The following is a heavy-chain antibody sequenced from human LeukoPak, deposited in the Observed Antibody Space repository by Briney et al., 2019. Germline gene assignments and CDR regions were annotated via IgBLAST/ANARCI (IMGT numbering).Heavy chain of an antibody. CDR1: GGSISSYY. CDR3: ARDLRHYCSSTSCYSSNWFDP. D-gene: IGHD2-2*01. Sequence: PSETLSLTCTVSGGSISSYYWSWIRQPPGKGLEWIGYIYYSGSTNYNPSLKSRVTISVDTSKNQFSLKLSSVTAADTAVYYCARDLRHYCSSTSCYSSNWFDPWGQGTLVTVSS. CDR2: IYYSGST. V-gene: IGHV4-59*01. J-gene: IGHJ5*02.